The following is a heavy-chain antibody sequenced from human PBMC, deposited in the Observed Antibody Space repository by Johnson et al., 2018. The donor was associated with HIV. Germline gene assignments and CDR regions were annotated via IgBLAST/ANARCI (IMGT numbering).Heavy chain of an antibody. J-gene: IGHJ3*02. Sequence: VQLVESGGGVVQPGGSLRLSCAASGFTFSSYAMSWVRQAPGKGLEWVSAISGSDGSTYYAGSVKGRFTISRDNAKNSLYLQMNSLRAEDTAVYYCARGPGGFGAFDIWGQGTMVTVSS. V-gene: IGHV3-23*04. D-gene: IGHD2-8*02. CDR1: GFTFSSYA. CDR2: ISGSDGST. CDR3: ARGPGGFGAFDI.